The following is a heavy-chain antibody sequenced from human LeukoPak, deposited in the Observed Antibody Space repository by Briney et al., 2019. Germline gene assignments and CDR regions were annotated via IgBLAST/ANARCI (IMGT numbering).Heavy chain of an antibody. Sequence: GGSLRLSCAASGFTFSSYGMHWVRQAPGKGLEWVSSIDSSSTYIYYADSVKGRFTISRDNSKNTLYLQMNSLRAEDTAVYYCARDRWELLGYLYYWGQGTLVTVSS. V-gene: IGHV3-21*01. J-gene: IGHJ4*02. CDR2: IDSSSTYI. CDR3: ARDRWELLGYLYY. CDR1: GFTFSSYG. D-gene: IGHD1-26*01.